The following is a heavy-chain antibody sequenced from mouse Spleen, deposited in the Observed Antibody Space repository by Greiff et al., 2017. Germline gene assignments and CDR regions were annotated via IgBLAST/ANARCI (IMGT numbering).Heavy chain of an antibody. CDR3: ARVDGYYHYYAMDY. D-gene: IGHD2-3*01. V-gene: IGHV7-3*02. CDR1: GFTFTDYY. CDR2: IRNKANGYTT. Sequence: EVKLVESGGGLVQPGGSLRLSCATSGFTFTDYYMSWVRQPPGKALEWLAFIRNKANGYTTEYSASVKGRFTISRDNSQSILYLQMNTLRAEDSATYYCARVDGYYHYYAMDYWGQGTSVTVSS. J-gene: IGHJ4*01.